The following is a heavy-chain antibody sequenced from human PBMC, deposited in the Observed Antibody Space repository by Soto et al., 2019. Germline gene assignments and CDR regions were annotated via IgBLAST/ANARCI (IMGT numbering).Heavy chain of an antibody. D-gene: IGHD1-26*01. CDR3: VREDGKVGTNSAFDY. J-gene: IGHJ4*02. V-gene: IGHV3-21*01. Sequence: GGSLRLSCASSGFTFSTYSMNGVGQAPGKGLEWVSSINGRGNYIYYAESVKGRFTISRDNAKNSLYLQMDRLRAEDTALYYCVREDGKVGTNSAFDYWGLGALVTVSS. CDR1: GFTFSTYS. CDR2: INGRGNYI.